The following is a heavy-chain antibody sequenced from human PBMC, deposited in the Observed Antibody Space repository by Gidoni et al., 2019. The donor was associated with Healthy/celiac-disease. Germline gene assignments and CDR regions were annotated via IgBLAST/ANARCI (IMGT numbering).Heavy chain of an antibody. CDR1: GYSFTTYW. CDR3: ARHGGLYCGGDCPRIDAFDI. CDR2: ILPGDSDT. D-gene: IGHD2-21*02. V-gene: IGHV5-51*01. Sequence: EVQLVQSGAEVKQPGESLKIACKGSGYSFTTYWIGWVRQMPGKGLEWMGIILPGDSDTRYSPSFQGQVTISADKSISTAYLQWSSLKASDTAMYYCARHGGLYCGGDCPRIDAFDIWGQGTMVTVSS. J-gene: IGHJ3*02.